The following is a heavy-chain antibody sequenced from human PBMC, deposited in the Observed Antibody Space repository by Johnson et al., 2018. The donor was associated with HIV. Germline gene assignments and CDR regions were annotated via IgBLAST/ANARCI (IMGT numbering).Heavy chain of an antibody. CDR2: IWYDGSNK. Sequence: QVQLVESGGGVVQPGRSLRLSCAASGFTFRNYGMHWVRQTPGKGLEWVAVIWYDGSNKYYADSVKGRFTISRDNSKNTLYLQMNSLRAEDTAVYYCAKGGITMAPDAFDIWGQGTMVTVSS. D-gene: IGHD3-10*01. CDR1: GFTFRNYG. V-gene: IGHV3-33*06. J-gene: IGHJ3*02. CDR3: AKGGITMAPDAFDI.